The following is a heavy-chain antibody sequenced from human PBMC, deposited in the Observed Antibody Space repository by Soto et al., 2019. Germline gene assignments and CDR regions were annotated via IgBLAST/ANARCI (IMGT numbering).Heavy chain of an antibody. CDR2: IIPIFGTA. CDR1: GGTFSSYA. Sequence: QVQLVQSGAEVKKPGSSVKVSCKASGGTFSSYAISWVRQAPGQGLEWMGGIIPIFGTANYAQKFQGRVTLTADEATSTAYMELSSLRAEDTAVYYCARGREYSYGYPSPYYFDYWGQGTLVTVSS. D-gene: IGHD5-18*01. J-gene: IGHJ4*02. V-gene: IGHV1-69*01. CDR3: ARGREYSYGYPSPYYFDY.